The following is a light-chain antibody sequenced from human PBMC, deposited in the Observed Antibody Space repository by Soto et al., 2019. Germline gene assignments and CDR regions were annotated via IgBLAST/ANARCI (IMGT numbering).Light chain of an antibody. CDR2: DAS. CDR1: QAISTY. CDR3: QQYDNLPYT. Sequence: DIQMTQSPSSLYASVGDRVTITCQASQAISTYLNWYQQKPGKPPKLLIYDASNLETGVPSRFSGSGSGTDFTFTSSSLQPEDIATSYCQQYDNLPYTFGQGTKLEI. J-gene: IGKJ2*01. V-gene: IGKV1-33*01.